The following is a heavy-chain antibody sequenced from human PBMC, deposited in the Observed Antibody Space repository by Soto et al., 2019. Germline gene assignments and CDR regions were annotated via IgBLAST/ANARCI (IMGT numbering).Heavy chain of an antibody. Sequence: PGGSLRLSCAASGFSFSNYNMNWVRQAPGKGLEWVAHITDGLTKHYADFVQGRFISSRDNAKSSLYLELTDLRDDDTAVYYCARDTSHGVTIGGLDSWGQGTLVTVSS. J-gene: IGHJ4*02. V-gene: IGHV3-48*02. D-gene: IGHD3-16*01. CDR3: ARDTSHGVTIGGLDS. CDR1: GFSFSNYN. CDR2: ITDGLTK.